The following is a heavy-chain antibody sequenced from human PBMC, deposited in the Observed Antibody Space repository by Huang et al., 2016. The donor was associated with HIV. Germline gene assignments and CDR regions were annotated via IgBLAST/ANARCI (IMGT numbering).Heavy chain of an antibody. CDR1: GESFSGHF. J-gene: IGHJ3*01. V-gene: IGHV4-34*01. Sequence: QVQLQQWGAGLVKPSETLSLTCDVYGESFSGHFWSWIRQPPGKGLQWIGEINHSGSTNFSPSLKSRITMSVETSKKQCSLKLKSVTAADTAVYFCARSRRDGSSDAFDVWGQGSMVTVS. CDR3: ARSRRDGSSDAFDV. D-gene: IGHD6-25*01. CDR2: INHSGST.